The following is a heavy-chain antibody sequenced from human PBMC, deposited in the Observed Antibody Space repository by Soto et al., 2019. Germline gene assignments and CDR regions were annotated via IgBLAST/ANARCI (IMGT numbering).Heavy chain of an antibody. CDR3: AKGASSYCSSTSCYVWDFNDY. D-gene: IGHD2-2*01. CDR2: ISNSGVSI. J-gene: IGHJ4*02. V-gene: IGHV3-23*01. Sequence: PGGSLRLSCATSGFTFSNYPMNWVRQAPGKGLEWVSAISNSGVSIFYADSVKGRFTISRDNSKNTLYLQMNSLRAEDTAVYYCAKGASSYCSSTSCYVWDFNDYWGQGTLVTVSS. CDR1: GFTFSNYP.